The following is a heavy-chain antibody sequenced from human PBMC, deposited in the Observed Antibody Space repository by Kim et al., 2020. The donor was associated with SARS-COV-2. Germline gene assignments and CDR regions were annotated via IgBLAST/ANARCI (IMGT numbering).Heavy chain of an antibody. D-gene: IGHD3-22*01. CDR3: AREVKYYYDSSGSRGHWFDP. Sequence: ASVKVSCKASGYTFTSYGISWVRQAPGQGLEWMGWISAYNGNTNYAQKLQGRVTMTTDTSTSTAYMELRSLRSDDTAVYYCAREVKYYYDSSGSRGHWFDPWGQGTLVTVSS. V-gene: IGHV1-18*04. CDR1: GYTFTSYG. J-gene: IGHJ5*02. CDR2: ISAYNGNT.